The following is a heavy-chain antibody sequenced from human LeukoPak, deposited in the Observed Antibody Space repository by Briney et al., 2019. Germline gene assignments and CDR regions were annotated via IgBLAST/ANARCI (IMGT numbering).Heavy chain of an antibody. J-gene: IGHJ4*02. CDR2: IYYSGST. V-gene: IGHV4-39*01. D-gene: IGHD3-22*01. CDR3: ARGGGSGYYHTNYFDY. CDR1: GGSISSSSYY. Sequence: SETLSLTCTVSGGSISSSSYYWGWIRQPPGKGLEWIGSIYYSGSTYYNPSLKSRVTISVDTSKNQFSLKLSSVTATDTAVYYCARGGGSGYYHTNYFDYWGQGTLVTVSS.